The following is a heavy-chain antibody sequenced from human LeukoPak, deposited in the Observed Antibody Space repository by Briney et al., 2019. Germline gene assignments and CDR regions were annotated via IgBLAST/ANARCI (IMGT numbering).Heavy chain of an antibody. D-gene: IGHD3-3*01. CDR2: IYYSGST. J-gene: IGHJ4*02. CDR3: ARGTYYDFWSGYYNPYYFDY. V-gene: IGHV4-39*07. CDR1: GGSISSSSYY. Sequence: SETLSLTCTVSGGSISSSSYYWGWIRQPPGKGLEWIGSIYYSGSTYYNPSLKSRVTISVDASKNQFSLKLSSVTAADTAVYYCARGTYYDFWSGYYNPYYFDYWGQGALVTVSS.